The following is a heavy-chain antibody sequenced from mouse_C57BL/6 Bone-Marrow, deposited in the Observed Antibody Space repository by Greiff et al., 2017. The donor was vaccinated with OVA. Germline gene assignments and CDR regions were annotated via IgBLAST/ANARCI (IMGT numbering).Heavy chain of an antibody. CDR2: IYPGDGDT. CDR3: ARRGTGTWYFDV. D-gene: IGHD4-1*01. CDR1: GYAFSSYW. J-gene: IGHJ1*03. V-gene: IGHV1-80*01. Sequence: QVQLQQPGAELVKPGASVKISCKASGYAFSSYWMNWVKQRPGKGLEWIGQIYPGDGDTNYNGKFKGKATLTADKSSSTAYMQLSSLTSEDSAVYFCARRGTGTWYFDVWGTGTTVTVSS.